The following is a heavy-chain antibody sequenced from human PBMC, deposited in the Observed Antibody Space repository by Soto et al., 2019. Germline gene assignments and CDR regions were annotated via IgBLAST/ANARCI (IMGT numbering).Heavy chain of an antibody. CDR1: VYTFSGYY. Sequence: ASVKVSCKASVYTFSGYYIHWLRLAPGQGLEWMGWINPNSGGTNYAQKFQGWVTMTRETSITTAYMELSRLKSDDTAVYYCARARGPYGGTNNWFDPWGQGTLVTVSS. D-gene: IGHD5-12*01. V-gene: IGHV1-2*04. CDR2: INPNSGGT. J-gene: IGHJ5*01. CDR3: ARARGPYGGTNNWFDP.